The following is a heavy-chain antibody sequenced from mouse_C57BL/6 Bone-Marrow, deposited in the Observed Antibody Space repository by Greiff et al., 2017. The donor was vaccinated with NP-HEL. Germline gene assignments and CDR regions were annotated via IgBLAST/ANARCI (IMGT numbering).Heavy chain of an antibody. Sequence: QVQLKQSGPELVKPGASVKISCKASGYAFSSSWMNWVKQRPGKGLEWIGRIYPGDGDTNYNGKFKGKATLTADKSSSTAYMQLSSLTSEDSAVYFCARSNYCDSRYFDYWGQGTTLTVSA. D-gene: IGHD1-1*01. J-gene: IGHJ2*01. CDR3: ARSNYCDSRYFDY. CDR2: IYPGDGDT. CDR1: GYAFSSSW. V-gene: IGHV1-82*01.